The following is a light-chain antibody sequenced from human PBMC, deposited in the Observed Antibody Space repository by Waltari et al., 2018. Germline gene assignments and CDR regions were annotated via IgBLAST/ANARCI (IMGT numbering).Light chain of an antibody. V-gene: IGLV1-40*01. CDR2: GNN. CDR3: QSYDNSLNAVI. J-gene: IGLJ2*01. CDR1: FSNIGTSYD. Sequence: PGQRVTISCTGSFSNIGTSYDVHWYRQVPGTAPKLLIYGNNNRPSGVPDRVSGSKSGTSASLAITGLQAEDEADYFCQSYDNSLNAVIFGGGTKLTVL.